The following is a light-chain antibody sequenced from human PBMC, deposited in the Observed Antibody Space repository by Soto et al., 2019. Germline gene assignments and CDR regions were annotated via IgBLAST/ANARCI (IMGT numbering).Light chain of an antibody. CDR1: ISDVGGYNY. J-gene: IGLJ1*01. CDR2: DVS. CDR3: SSYTTSGTYV. V-gene: IGLV2-14*03. Sequence: QSVLTQPASVSGSPGQSITISCTGTISDVGGYNYVSWYQHHPGKDPKLMIYDVSYRPSGVSNRFSGSKSCNTASLTVSGLQAEDEGDYYCSSYTTSGTYVFGTGTKVTVL.